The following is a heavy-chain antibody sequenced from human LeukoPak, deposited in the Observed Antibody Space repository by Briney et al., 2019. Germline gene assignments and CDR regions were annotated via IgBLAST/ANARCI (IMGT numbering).Heavy chain of an antibody. V-gene: IGHV4-34*01. J-gene: IGHJ4*02. CDR2: INHSGST. CDR3: ARVDGYNYDY. D-gene: IGHD5-12*01. CDR1: GGSFSGYY. Sequence: PSETLSLTCAVYGGSFSGYYWSWIRQPPGKGLEWIGEINHSGSTNYNPSLKSRVTISVDTSKNQFSLKLSSVTAADTAVCYCARVDGYNYDYWGQGTLVTVSS.